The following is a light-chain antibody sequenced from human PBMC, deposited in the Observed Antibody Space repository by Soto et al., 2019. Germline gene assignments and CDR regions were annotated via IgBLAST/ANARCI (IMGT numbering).Light chain of an antibody. CDR3: QQYNSYPRT. CDR2: KAS. Sequence: DIQMTQSPSTLSASVGDIVTITCRASQSISSWLAWYQQKPGKAPKLLIYKASSLASGVPSRFSGSRSGTEFTLTISSLQPDDFATYYCQQYNSYPRTFGQGTKVDIK. V-gene: IGKV1-5*03. J-gene: IGKJ1*01. CDR1: QSISSW.